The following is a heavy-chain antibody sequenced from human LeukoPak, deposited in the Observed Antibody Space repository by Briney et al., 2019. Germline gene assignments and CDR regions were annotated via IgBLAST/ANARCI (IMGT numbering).Heavy chain of an antibody. CDR1: GGSISSYY. CDR2: IYYSGST. CDR3: ARGYDYVWGSYRLDY. J-gene: IGHJ4*02. Sequence: SETLSLTCTVSGGSISSYYWSWIRQPPGKGLEWIGYIYYSGSTNYNPSLKSRVTISVDTSKNQFSLKLSPVTAADTAVYYCARGYDYVWGSYRLDYWGQGTLVTVSS. D-gene: IGHD3-16*02. V-gene: IGHV4-59*01.